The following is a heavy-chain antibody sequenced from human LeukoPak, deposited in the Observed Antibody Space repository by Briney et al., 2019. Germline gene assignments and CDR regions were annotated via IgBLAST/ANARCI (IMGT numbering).Heavy chain of an antibody. CDR3: ARWRWYGDYGALFDY. V-gene: IGHV1-46*01. D-gene: IGHD4-17*01. CDR1: GYTFTSYY. CDR2: INPSGGST. Sequence: GASVKVSCKASGYTFTSYYMHWVRQAPGQGLEWMGIINPSGGSTSYAQKFQGRVTMTRDTSISTAYMELSRLRSDDTAVYYCARWRWYGDYGALFDYWGQGTLVTVPS. J-gene: IGHJ4*02.